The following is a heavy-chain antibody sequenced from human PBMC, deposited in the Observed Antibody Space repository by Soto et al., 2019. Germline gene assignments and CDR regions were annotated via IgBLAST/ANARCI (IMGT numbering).Heavy chain of an antibody. CDR1: GYTFTSYG. D-gene: IGHD1-26*01. CDR3: ARDRWDPDYDYYYGMDV. V-gene: IGHV1-18*01. J-gene: IGHJ6*02. Sequence: ASVKVSCKASGYTFTSYGISWVLQAPGQGLERMGWISAYNGNTNYAQKLQGRVTMTTDTSTSTAYMELRSLRSDDTAVYYCARDRWDPDYDYYYGMDVWGQGTTVTVSS. CDR2: ISAYNGNT.